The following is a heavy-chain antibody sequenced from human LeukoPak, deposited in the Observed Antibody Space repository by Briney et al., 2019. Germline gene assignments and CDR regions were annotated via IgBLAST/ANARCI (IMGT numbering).Heavy chain of an antibody. V-gene: IGHV3-23*01. D-gene: IGHD3-10*01. J-gene: IGHJ4*02. CDR2: ISGSGGST. CDR1: GFTFSSYA. Sequence: GGSLRLSCAASGFTFSSYAMSWVRQAPGKGLEWVSAISGSGGSTYYADSVKGRFTISRDNAKNSLYLQMNSLRAEDTAVYYCARDPEGRTNDYWGQGTLVTVSS. CDR3: ARDPEGRTNDY.